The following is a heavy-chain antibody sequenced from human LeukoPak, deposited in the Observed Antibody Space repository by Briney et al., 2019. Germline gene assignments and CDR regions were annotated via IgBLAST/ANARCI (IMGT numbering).Heavy chain of an antibody. CDR2: IKSDGSST. V-gene: IGHV3-74*01. Sequence: GGSLRLSCAASGFTFSSYWMHWVRQAPGKGLVWVSRIKSDGSSTSYADSVKGRFTISRDNSKNTLYLQMNSLRAEDTAVYYCARELSGWGYNWFDPWGQGTLVTVSS. J-gene: IGHJ5*02. CDR3: ARELSGWGYNWFDP. CDR1: GFTFSSYW. D-gene: IGHD6-19*01.